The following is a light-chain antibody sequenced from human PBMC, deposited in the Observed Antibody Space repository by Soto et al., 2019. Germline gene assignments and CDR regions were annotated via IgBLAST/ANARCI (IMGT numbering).Light chain of an antibody. Sequence: QSVLTQPPSVSGAPGLGVTISCTGSSSNIGAGYDVHWYQHLPGTAPKLLIYGNSNRPSGVPDRFSGSKSGTSASLAITGLQTEDEADYYCQSYDSSLSGYVFGTGTKVTVL. V-gene: IGLV1-40*01. CDR3: QSYDSSLSGYV. J-gene: IGLJ1*01. CDR1: SSNIGAGYD. CDR2: GNS.